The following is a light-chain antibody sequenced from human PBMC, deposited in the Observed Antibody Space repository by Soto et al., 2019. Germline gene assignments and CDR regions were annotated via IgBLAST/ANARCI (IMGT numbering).Light chain of an antibody. CDR3: LQHYTCPWT. J-gene: IGKJ1*01. V-gene: IGKV1-17*01. CDR2: ATS. Sequence: DIQMTQSPSSLSASVGDSVTITCRASQAIRNDLGWYQQKPGRAPKRVIFATSNLHSGVPSRFRGSGSGTEFTLTINSLQPEDFAAYYCLQHYTCPWTFGQGTKVEIK. CDR1: QAIRND.